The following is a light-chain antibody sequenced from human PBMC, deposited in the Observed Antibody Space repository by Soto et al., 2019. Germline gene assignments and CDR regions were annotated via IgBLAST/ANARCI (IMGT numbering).Light chain of an antibody. CDR1: SSDVGGYNY. CDR2: DVS. V-gene: IGLV2-14*01. Sequence: QSVLTQPASVSVSPGQSITISCTGTSSDVGGYNYVSWYQQHPGKAPKLMIYDVSNRPSGVSNRFSGSKSGNTASLTISGLQAEDEADYYCSSYTSSSTLAIAGGTKLTVL. CDR3: SSYTSSSTLA. J-gene: IGLJ2*01.